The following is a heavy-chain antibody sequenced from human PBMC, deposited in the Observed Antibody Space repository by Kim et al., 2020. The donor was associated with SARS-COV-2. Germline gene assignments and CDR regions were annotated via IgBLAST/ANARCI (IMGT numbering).Heavy chain of an antibody. CDR1: GFTFSSYG. D-gene: IGHD2-21*01. CDR3: ARDGGDGYNELGFDY. J-gene: IGHJ4*02. V-gene: IGHV3-33*01. CDR2: IWYDGSNK. Sequence: GGSLRLSCAASGFTFSSYGMHWVRQAPGKGLEWVAVIWYDGSNKYYADSVKGRFTISRDNSKNTLYLQMNSLRAEDTAVYYCARDGGDGYNELGFDYWGQGTLVTVSS.